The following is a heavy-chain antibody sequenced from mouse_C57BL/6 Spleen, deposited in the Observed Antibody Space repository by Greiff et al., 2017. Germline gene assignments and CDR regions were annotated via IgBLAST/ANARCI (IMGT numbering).Heavy chain of an antibody. D-gene: IGHD1-1*01. CDR3: ARGGSSYPNWYFDV. CDR2: IYPRSGNT. Sequence: QVQLQQSGAELARPGASVKLSCKASGYTFTSYGISWVKQRTGQGLEWIGEIYPRSGNTYYNEKFKGKATLTADKSSSTAYMELRSLTSEDSAVYFCARGGSSYPNWYFDVWGTGTTVTVSS. V-gene: IGHV1-81*01. J-gene: IGHJ1*03. CDR1: GYTFTSYG.